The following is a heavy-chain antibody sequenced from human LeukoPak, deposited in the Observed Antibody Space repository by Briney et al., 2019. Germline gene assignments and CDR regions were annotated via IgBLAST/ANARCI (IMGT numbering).Heavy chain of an antibody. V-gene: IGHV4-34*01. J-gene: IGHJ4*02. D-gene: IGHD5-24*01. CDR1: GGSFSGYY. Sequence: SETLSLTCAVYGGSFSGYYWSWIRQPPGKGLEWIGEINHSGGTNYNPSLKSRVTISVDTSKNRFSLKLSSVTAADTAVYYCARDGDGYNTDYWGQGTLVTVSS. CDR2: INHSGGT. CDR3: ARDGDGYNTDY.